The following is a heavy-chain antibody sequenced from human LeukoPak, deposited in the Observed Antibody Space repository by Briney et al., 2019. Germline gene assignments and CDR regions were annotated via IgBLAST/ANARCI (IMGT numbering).Heavy chain of an antibody. V-gene: IGHV3-30*18. CDR3: AKDLVRYYDSSGYQIGLDY. Sequence: GGSLRLSCAASGFTFSSYGMHWVRQAPGKGLEWVAVISYDESNKYYADSVKGRFTISRDNSKNTLYLQMNSLRAEDTAVYYCAKDLVRYYDSSGYQIGLDYWGQGTLVTVSS. CDR1: GFTFSSYG. D-gene: IGHD3-22*01. CDR2: ISYDESNK. J-gene: IGHJ4*02.